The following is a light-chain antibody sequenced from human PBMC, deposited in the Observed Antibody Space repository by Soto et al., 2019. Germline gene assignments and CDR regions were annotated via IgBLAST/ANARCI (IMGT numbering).Light chain of an antibody. J-gene: IGLJ2*01. Sequence: VVTQEPSLTVSPGGTVTLTCASSTGAVTSGHYPYWFQQKPGQAPRTLIYDTSNKHSWTPARFSGSLLGGKPALTLSGAQPEDEAEYFCLLSYGGARRVFGGGTKVTVL. CDR3: LLSYGGARRV. CDR2: DTS. CDR1: TGAVTSGHY. V-gene: IGLV7-46*01.